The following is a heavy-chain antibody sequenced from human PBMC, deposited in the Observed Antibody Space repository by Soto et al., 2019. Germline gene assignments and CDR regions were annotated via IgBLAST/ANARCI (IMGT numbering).Heavy chain of an antibody. J-gene: IGHJ4*02. Sequence: EVQLLESGGGLVQPGGSLRLSCAASGFTFSSYAMSWVRQAPGKGLEWVSAISGSGGSTYYADSVKGRFTISRDNSKNTLYLQMNRLRAEDTAVYYWGKGNSGYPSGGLDYWGQGTLVTVSS. CDR3: GKGNSGYPSGGLDY. V-gene: IGHV3-23*01. CDR2: ISGSGGST. D-gene: IGHD5-12*01. CDR1: GFTFSSYA.